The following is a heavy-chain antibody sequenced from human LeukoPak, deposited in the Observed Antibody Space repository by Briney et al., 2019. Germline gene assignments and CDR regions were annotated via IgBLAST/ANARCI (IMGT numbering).Heavy chain of an antibody. J-gene: IGHJ4*02. D-gene: IGHD5-18*01. Sequence: PGGPLRLSCAASGFTFSSYGMHWVRQAPGKGLEWVAVISYDGSNKYYADSVKGRFTISRDNSKNTLYLQMNSLRAEDTAVYYCAKTLQLWAYFDYWGQGTLVTVSS. CDR3: AKTLQLWAYFDY. V-gene: IGHV3-30*18. CDR2: ISYDGSNK. CDR1: GFTFSSYG.